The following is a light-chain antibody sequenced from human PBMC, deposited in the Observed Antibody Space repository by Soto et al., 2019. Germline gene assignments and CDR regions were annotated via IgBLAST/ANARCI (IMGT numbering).Light chain of an antibody. Sequence: DIQMTQSPSSLFASVGDRVTITCRASQGISNYLAWYQQKPGKDPKLLIYAASTLQSGVPSRFSGSGSGTGFSLTISSLQPEDVATYYCQKYNSAPWTFGQGTKVEIK. CDR2: AAS. CDR3: QKYNSAPWT. CDR1: QGISNY. V-gene: IGKV1-27*01. J-gene: IGKJ1*01.